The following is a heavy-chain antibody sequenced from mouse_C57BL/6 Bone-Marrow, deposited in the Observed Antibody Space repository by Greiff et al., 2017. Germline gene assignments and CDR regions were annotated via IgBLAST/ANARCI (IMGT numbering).Heavy chain of an antibody. D-gene: IGHD1-1*02. J-gene: IGHJ3*01. CDR1: GFNIKDYY. Sequence: VQLKQSGAELVRPGASVKLSCTASGFNIKDYYMHWVQQRPEQGLEWIGRIGPEDGDTKYAPTIQGKATITADPSSNTAYLQLSSLTSEDTAVYYWTTCCVVVPRFAYWGQGTLVTVSA. CDR2: IGPEDGDT. V-gene: IGHV14-1*01. CDR3: TTCCVVVPRFAY.